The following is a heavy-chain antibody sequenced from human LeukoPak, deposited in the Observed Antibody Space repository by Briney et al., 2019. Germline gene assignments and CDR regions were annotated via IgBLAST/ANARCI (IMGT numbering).Heavy chain of an antibody. D-gene: IGHD2-2*01. J-gene: IGHJ3*02. CDR3: ARYCSSTSCYGAMDAFDM. CDR2: INHSGST. Sequence: SETLSLTCAVYGGSFSGYYWSWIRQPPGKGLEWIGEINHSGSTNYNPSLKSRVTISVDTSKNQFSLKLSSVTAADTAVYYCARYCSSTSCYGAMDAFDMWSQGTMVTVSS. V-gene: IGHV4-34*01. CDR1: GGSFSGYY.